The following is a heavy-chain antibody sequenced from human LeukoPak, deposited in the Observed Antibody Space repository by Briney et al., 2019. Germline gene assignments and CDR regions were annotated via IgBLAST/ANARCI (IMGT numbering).Heavy chain of an antibody. CDR2: ISGSGGST. V-gene: IGHV3-23*01. CDR3: ANFMQWLVRYFDY. CDR1: GFTFSSYA. D-gene: IGHD6-19*01. Sequence: GGSLRLSCAASGFTFSSYAMSWVRQAPGKGLEWVSAISGSGGSTYYADSVKGRFTISRDNSKNTLYLQMNSLRAEDTAVYYCANFMQWLVRYFDYWGQGTLVTVSS. J-gene: IGHJ4*02.